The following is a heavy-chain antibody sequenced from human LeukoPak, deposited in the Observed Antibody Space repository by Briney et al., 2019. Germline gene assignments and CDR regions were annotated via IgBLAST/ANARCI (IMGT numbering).Heavy chain of an antibody. V-gene: IGHV4-34*01. J-gene: IGHJ1*01. D-gene: IGHD6-19*01. CDR3: ARGSIAVPPRPFQH. Sequence: SETLSLTCAVYGGSFSGYYWSWIRQPPGKGLEWIGEINHSGSTNYNPSLKSRVTISVDTSKNQFSLKLSSVTAADTAVYYCARGSIAVPPRPFQHWGQATLVTVSS. CDR1: GGSFSGYY. CDR2: INHSGST.